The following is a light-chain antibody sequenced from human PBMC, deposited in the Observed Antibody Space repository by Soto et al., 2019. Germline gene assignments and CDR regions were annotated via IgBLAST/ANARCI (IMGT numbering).Light chain of an antibody. CDR3: SSYTSSSTPYV. J-gene: IGLJ1*01. CDR1: SSDVGGYNY. V-gene: IGLV2-14*01. CDR2: DVS. Sequence: LTQPASVSGSPGQSITISCTGTSSDVGGYNYVSWYQQHPGKAPKLMIYDVSNRPSGVSNRFSGSKSGNTASLTISGLQAEDEADYKCSSYTSSSTPYVFVTGTKVPVL.